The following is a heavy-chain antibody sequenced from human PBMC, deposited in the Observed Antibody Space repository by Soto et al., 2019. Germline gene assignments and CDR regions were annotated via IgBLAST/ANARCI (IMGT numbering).Heavy chain of an antibody. D-gene: IGHD4-4*01. V-gene: IGHV3-72*01. CDR1: GFIFSDHY. Sequence: GGSLRLSCAASGFIFSDHYMDWVRQAPGKGLEWVGRIRNKANSYTTEYAASVKGRFTISRDDSKNSLYLQMNSLKTEDTAVYYCSRAGIMTTPYYFDFWGQGSLVTVSS. J-gene: IGHJ4*02. CDR2: IRNKANSYTT. CDR3: SRAGIMTTPYYFDF.